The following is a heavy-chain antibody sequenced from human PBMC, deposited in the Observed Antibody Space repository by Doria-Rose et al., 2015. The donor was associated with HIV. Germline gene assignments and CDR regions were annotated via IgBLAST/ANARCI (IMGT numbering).Heavy chain of an antibody. D-gene: IGHD6-13*01. CDR2: IFSDDER. V-gene: IGHV2-26*01. J-gene: IGHJ4*02. CDR3: ARIKSSRWYHKYYFDF. Sequence: QWGPVLVKPTETLTLTCTVSGVSLSSPGMGVSWIRQPPGKALEWLAHIFSDDERSYKTTLNSRLIISRGTSKSQVVLTMTDMDPVDTATYYCARIKSSRWYHKYYFDFWGQGTLVIVSA. CDR1: GVSLSSPGMG.